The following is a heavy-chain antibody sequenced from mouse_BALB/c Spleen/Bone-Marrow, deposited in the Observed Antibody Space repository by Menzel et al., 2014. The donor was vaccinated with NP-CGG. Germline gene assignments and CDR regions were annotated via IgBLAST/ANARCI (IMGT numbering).Heavy chain of an antibody. V-gene: IGHV1-54*01. CDR3: ARCLTGTSAMDY. CDR1: GYAFXNYL. Sequence: VQLVESGAELVRPGTSVKVSCKASGYAFXNYLIEWVKQRPGQGLEWIGVINPGSGGTKYNEKFKGKATLTADKSSSTAYMQLSSLTSDDSAVYFCARCLTGTSAMDYWGQGTSVTVSS. D-gene: IGHD4-1*01. CDR2: INPGSGGT. J-gene: IGHJ4*01.